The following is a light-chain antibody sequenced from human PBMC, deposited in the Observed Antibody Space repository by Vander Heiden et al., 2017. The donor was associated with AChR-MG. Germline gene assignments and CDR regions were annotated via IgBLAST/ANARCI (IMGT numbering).Light chain of an antibody. J-gene: IGKJ1*01. CDR3: QQSYSTPRT. Sequence: DLQMTQSPPSLSASVGDRVTITCRASQSVSTYLNWYQQKPGKAPKLLIYAASSLQSGVPSRFSGSGSGTHFILTISSLQPEDFATYYCQQSYSTPRTFGQGTKVAIK. V-gene: IGKV1-39*01. CDR1: QSVSTY. CDR2: AAS.